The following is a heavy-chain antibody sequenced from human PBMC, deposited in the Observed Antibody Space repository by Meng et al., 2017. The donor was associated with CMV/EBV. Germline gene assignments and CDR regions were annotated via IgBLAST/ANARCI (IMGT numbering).Heavy chain of an antibody. CDR1: GFTFSSYD. Sequence: GGSLRLSCAASGFTFSSYDMSWVRQAPGKGLEWVSAISGSGGSTYYADSVKGRFTISRDNSKNTLYLQMNSLRAEDTAVYYCAKLVLLWFGESLQRGADHDYWGQGTLVTVSS. CDR3: AKLVLLWFGESLQRGADHDY. CDR2: ISGSGGST. J-gene: IGHJ4*02. V-gene: IGHV3-23*01. D-gene: IGHD3-10*01.